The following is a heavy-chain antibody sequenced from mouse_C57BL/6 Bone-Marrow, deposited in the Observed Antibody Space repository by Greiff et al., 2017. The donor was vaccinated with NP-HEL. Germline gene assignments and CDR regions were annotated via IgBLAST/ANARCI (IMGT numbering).Heavy chain of an antibody. CDR2: FYPGSGSI. Sequence: QVQLQQSGAELVKPGASVKLSCKASGYTFTEYTIHWVKQRSGQGLEWIGWFYPGSGSIKYNEKFKDKATLTADKSSSTVYMELSRLTSEDSAVYFCARHEDGPYDGYYVGYAMDYWGQGTSVTVSS. J-gene: IGHJ4*01. CDR3: ARHEDGPYDGYYVGYAMDY. D-gene: IGHD2-3*01. CDR1: GYTFTEYT. V-gene: IGHV1-62-2*01.